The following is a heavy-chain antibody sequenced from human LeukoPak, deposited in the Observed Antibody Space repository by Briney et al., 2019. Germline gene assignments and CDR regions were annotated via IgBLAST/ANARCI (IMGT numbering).Heavy chain of an antibody. CDR2: IGTAGDA. D-gene: IGHD5-12*01. J-gene: IGHJ5*02. V-gene: IGHV3-13*01. Sequence: GGSLRLSCAASGFTFSSYDMHWVRQVTGKGLEWVSGIGTAGDAYYAGSVKGRFTISRENAKNTLCLQMNNLRAGDTAVYYCARAVAKTEWFDPWGQGTLVTVSS. CDR1: GFTFSSYD. CDR3: ARAVAKTEWFDP.